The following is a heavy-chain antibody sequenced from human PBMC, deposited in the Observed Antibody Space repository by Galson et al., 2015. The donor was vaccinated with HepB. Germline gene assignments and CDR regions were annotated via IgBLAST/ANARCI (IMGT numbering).Heavy chain of an antibody. J-gene: IGHJ4*02. CDR2: IYAGDSET. CDR3: ARSSLAAGVTIDF. D-gene: IGHD6-13*01. Sequence: QSGAEVKKPGESLKISCKGSGYSFTRYWIGWVRQMPGKGLEWMGIIYAGDSETRYSPSFQGQVTISADKSISTAYLQWSSLKASDTAIYYCARSSLAAGVTIDFWGQGTLVTVSS. CDR1: GYSFTRYW. V-gene: IGHV5-51*01.